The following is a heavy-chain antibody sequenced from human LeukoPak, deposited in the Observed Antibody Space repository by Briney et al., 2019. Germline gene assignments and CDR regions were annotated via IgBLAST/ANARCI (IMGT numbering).Heavy chain of an antibody. Sequence: GGSLRLSCAASGITFKSYAMSWVRQAPGKGLEWVSAISGSGGSTYYADSVKGRFTISRDNSKNTLYLQMNSLRAEDTAVYYCAKLSRVTMIVVDYWGQGTLVTVSS. V-gene: IGHV3-23*01. CDR3: AKLSRVTMIVVDY. CDR1: GITFKSYA. J-gene: IGHJ4*02. CDR2: ISGSGGST. D-gene: IGHD3-22*01.